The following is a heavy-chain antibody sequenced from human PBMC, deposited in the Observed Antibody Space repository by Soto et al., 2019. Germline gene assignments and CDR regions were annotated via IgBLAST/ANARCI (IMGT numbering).Heavy chain of an antibody. CDR1: GGSISSGDYY. V-gene: IGHV4-30-4*01. Sequence: SETLSLTCTVSGGSISSGDYYWSWIRQPPGKGLEWIGYIYYSGSTYYNPSLKSRVTISVDTSKNQFSLKLSSVTAADTAVYYCARVGGVVPAAMPFDYWGQGTLVTVSS. J-gene: IGHJ4*02. D-gene: IGHD2-2*01. CDR2: IYYSGST. CDR3: ARVGGVVPAAMPFDY.